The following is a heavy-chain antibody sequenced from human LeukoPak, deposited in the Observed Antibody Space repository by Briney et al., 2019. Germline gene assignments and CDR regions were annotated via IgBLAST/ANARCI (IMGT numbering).Heavy chain of an antibody. Sequence: GGSLRLSCAASGFTFSSYGMHWVRQAPGKGLEWVAVISYDGSNKYYADSVKGRFTISRDNSKNTLYLQMNSLRAEDTAVYYCAKEAYYDSSGPNDYWGQGTLVTVSS. CDR2: ISYDGSNK. J-gene: IGHJ4*02. CDR3: AKEAYYDSSGPNDY. D-gene: IGHD3-22*01. CDR1: GFTFSSYG. V-gene: IGHV3-30*18.